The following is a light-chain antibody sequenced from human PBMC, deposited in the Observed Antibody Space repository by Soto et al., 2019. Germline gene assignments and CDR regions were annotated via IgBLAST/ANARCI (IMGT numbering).Light chain of an antibody. CDR3: QQYGSWT. V-gene: IGKV3-20*01. Sequence: EIVFTQSPGTLSVSPGERATLSCRASQTISSNNLAWYQQKPGQAPSLLIYGTSSRATGIPDRFSGSGSETDFTLTISRLEPEDSAIYYCQQYGSWTFGPGTKVEIK. CDR1: QTISSNN. J-gene: IGKJ1*01. CDR2: GTS.